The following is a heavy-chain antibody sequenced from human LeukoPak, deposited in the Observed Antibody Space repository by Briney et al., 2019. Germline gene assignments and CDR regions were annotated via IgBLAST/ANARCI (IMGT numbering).Heavy chain of an antibody. CDR2: IYSGGST. V-gene: IGHV3-66*02. Sequence: GGSLRLSCAASGFTFSSNYMSWGRQAPGKGLEGVSVIYSGGSTYYSDSVTGRFTISRDNSKNTLYLQMNSLRAEDTAVYYCAREIAAAGPHLGYWGQGTLVTVSS. CDR3: AREIAAAGPHLGY. CDR1: GFTFSSNY. D-gene: IGHD6-13*01. J-gene: IGHJ4*02.